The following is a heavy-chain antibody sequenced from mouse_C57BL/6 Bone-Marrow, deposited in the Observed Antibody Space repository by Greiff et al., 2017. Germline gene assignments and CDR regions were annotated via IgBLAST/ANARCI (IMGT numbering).Heavy chain of an antibody. D-gene: IGHD3-1*01. CDR2: IDPETGGT. CDR3: TRRKGLGAMDY. V-gene: IGHV1-15*01. J-gene: IGHJ4*01. CDR1: GYTFTDYE. Sequence: QVQLQQSGAELVRPGASVTLSCKASGYTFTDYEMHWVKQTPVHGLEWIGAIDPETGGTAYNQKFKGKAILTADKSSSTAYMELRSLTSEDSAVYYCTRRKGLGAMDYWGQGTSVTVSS.